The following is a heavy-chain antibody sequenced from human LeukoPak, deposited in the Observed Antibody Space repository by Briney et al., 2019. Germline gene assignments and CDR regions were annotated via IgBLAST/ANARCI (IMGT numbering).Heavy chain of an antibody. D-gene: IGHD3-22*01. CDR2: INHSGST. CDR1: GGSFSGYY. Sequence: PSETLSLTCAVYGGSFSGYYWSWIRQPPGKGLEWIGEINHSGSTNYNPSLKSRVTISVDTSKNQFSLKLSSVTAADTAVYYCASSSGYYYLDYWGQGTLVTVSS. CDR3: ASSSGYYYLDY. J-gene: IGHJ4*02. V-gene: IGHV4-34*01.